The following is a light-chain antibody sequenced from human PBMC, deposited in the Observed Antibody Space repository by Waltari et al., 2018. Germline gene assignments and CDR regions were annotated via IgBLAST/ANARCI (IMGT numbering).Light chain of an antibody. J-gene: IGLJ1*01. CDR2: EVR. Sequence: QSALAQPASVSGSPGQSITISCAGGSSDLGRYNLVSWYHQHPDKAPKLIIYEVRQRPSGLSNRFSGSKSGSTASLTISGLQAEDEATYYCCSYAGGASYVFGTGTQVSVV. CDR1: SSDLGRYNL. CDR3: CSYAGGASYV. V-gene: IGLV2-23*02.